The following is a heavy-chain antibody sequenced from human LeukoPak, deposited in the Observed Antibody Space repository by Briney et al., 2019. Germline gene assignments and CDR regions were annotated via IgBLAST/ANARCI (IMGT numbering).Heavy chain of an antibody. CDR2: IYTSGST. Sequence: SETLSLTCTVSGGSISSGSYYWSWFRQPAGKGLEWIGRIYTSGSTNYNPSLKSRVTISVDTSKNQFSLKLSSVTAADTAVYYCASSPYYDYVWGSGDYYFDYWGQGTLVTVSS. D-gene: IGHD3-16*01. CDR3: ASSPYYDYVWGSGDYYFDY. V-gene: IGHV4-61*02. J-gene: IGHJ4*02. CDR1: GGSISSGSYY.